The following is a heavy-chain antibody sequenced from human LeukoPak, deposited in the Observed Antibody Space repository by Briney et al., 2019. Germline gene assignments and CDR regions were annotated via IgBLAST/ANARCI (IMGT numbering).Heavy chain of an antibody. CDR3: ARDRGGGWEPDY. CDR1: GFTFNTYT. Sequence: SGGSLRLSCAASGFTFNTYTMNWVRQAPGKGLEWVSSISSGTSYIYYADSVKGRFTISRDNAKNSLYLQMNSLRAEDTAVYYCARDRGGGWEPDYWGQGTLVTVSS. J-gene: IGHJ4*02. D-gene: IGHD1-26*01. CDR2: ISSGTSYI. V-gene: IGHV3-21*01.